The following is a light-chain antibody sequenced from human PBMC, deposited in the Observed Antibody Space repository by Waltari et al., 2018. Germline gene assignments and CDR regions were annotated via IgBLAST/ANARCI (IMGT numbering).Light chain of an antibody. CDR3: QHGYGTPYS. CDR2: KAS. CDR1: ENVNNY. Sequence: DIQMTQSPSSLSASVGDRVTITCRASENVNNYLNWYQQKPGKAPKLLIYKASTLQSGVPLRFSGSGSGTDYTCTISSLQSEDVATYYCQHGYGTPYSFGQGTKVEIK. J-gene: IGKJ2*03. V-gene: IGKV1-39*01.